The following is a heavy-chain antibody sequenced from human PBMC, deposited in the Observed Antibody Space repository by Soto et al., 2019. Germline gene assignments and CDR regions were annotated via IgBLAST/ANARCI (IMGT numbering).Heavy chain of an antibody. D-gene: IGHD1-1*01. V-gene: IGHV3-74*01. CDR2: INDYMTTI. CDR1: GFTSGKYW. Sequence: EVQLVESGGGLVQPGGSLRLSCAASGFTSGKYWMHWVRQAPGKGLVWVSRINDYMTTINYADSVRGRFTISRDNTRNTLFLQMNSLTVEDTAVYYCTRGGLEPFDFWGQGVLVTVSS. J-gene: IGHJ4*02. CDR3: TRGGLEPFDF.